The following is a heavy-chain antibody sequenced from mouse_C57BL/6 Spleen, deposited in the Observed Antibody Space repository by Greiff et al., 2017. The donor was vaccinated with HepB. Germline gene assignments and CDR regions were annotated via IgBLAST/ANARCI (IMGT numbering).Heavy chain of an antibody. Sequence: QVQLKQPGAELVMPGASVKLSCKASGYTFTSYWMHWVKQRPGQGLEWIGEIDPSDSYTNYNQKFKGKSTLTVDKSSSTAYMQLSSLTSEDSAVYYCARYGSSYPYAMDYWGQGTSVTVSS. V-gene: IGHV1-69*01. D-gene: IGHD1-1*01. J-gene: IGHJ4*01. CDR1: GYTFTSYW. CDR2: IDPSDSYT. CDR3: ARYGSSYPYAMDY.